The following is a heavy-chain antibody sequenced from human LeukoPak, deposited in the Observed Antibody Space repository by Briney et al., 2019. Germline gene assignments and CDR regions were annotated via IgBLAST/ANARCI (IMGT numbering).Heavy chain of an antibody. CDR1: GGSISSYY. V-gene: IGHV4-59*01. CDR3: ARGGYYGSGNDFRFDP. CDR2: IYYSGST. D-gene: IGHD3-10*01. J-gene: IGHJ5*02. Sequence: SETLSLTCTVSGGSISSYYWSWIRQPPGKGLEWIGYIYYSGSTNYKPSLKSRVTISVDTAKNQFSLKLSSVTAADTAVYYCARGGYYGSGNDFRFDPWGQGTLVTVSS.